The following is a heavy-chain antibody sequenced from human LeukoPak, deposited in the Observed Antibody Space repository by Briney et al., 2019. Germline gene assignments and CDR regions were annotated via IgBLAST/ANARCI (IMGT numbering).Heavy chain of an antibody. Sequence: ASVKVSCKASGRTFSSYAIRGVRQAPAEGVEWMVGIIPIFGTANYAQKFQGRVTITADESTSTAYMELSRLRSDDAAVYYCARSATPLYDSSGYYYRLDYWGQGTLVTVSS. CDR2: IIPIFGTA. V-gene: IGHV1-69*01. J-gene: IGHJ4*02. D-gene: IGHD3-22*01. CDR3: ARSATPLYDSSGYYYRLDY. CDR1: GRTFSSYA.